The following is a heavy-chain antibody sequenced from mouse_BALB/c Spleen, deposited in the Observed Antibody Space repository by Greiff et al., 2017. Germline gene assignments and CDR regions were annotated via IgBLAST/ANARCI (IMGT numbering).Heavy chain of an antibody. CDR3: ARDRMITTRAMDY. CDR2: ISDGGSYT. J-gene: IGHJ4*01. D-gene: IGHD2-4*01. CDR1: GFTFSDYY. V-gene: IGHV5-4*02. Sequence: EVKLVESGGGLVKPGGSLKLSCAASGFTFSDYYMYWVRQTPEKRLEWVATISDGGSYTYYPDSVKGRFTISRDNAKNNLYLQMSSLKSEDTAMYYCARDRMITTRAMDYWGQGTSVTVSS.